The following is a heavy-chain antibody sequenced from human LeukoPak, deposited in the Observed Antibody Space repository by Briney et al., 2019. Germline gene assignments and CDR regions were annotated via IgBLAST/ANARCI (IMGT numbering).Heavy chain of an antibody. V-gene: IGHV4-34*01. CDR3: ARGRCSSTSCLRRSYYYYYMDV. Sequence: SETLSLTCAVYGGSFSGYYWSWIRQPPGKGLEWIGEINHSGSTNYNPSLKSRVTISVDTSKNQFSLKLSSVTAADTAVYYCARGRCSSTSCLRRSYYYYYMDVWGKGTTVTVSS. D-gene: IGHD2-2*01. J-gene: IGHJ6*03. CDR1: GGSFSGYY. CDR2: INHSGST.